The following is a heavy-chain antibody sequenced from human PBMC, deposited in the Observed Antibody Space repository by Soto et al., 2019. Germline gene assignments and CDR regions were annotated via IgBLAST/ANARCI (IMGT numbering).Heavy chain of an antibody. J-gene: IGHJ6*02. CDR3: ARGTGFKYGMDV. CDR2: IHHFGYT. Sequence: SETLSLTCGVSGSSISNDNWWVWIRQPPGKGLEWIGYIHHFGYTYSNPSLKSRVTMSVDTSKNQFSLKLSSVTAADTAVYYCARGTGFKYGMDVWGQGTTVTVSS. V-gene: IGHV4-28*03. CDR1: GSSISNDNW.